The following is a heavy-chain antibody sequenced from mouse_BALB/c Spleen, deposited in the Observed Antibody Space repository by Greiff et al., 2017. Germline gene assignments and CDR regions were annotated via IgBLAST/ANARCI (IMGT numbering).Heavy chain of an antibody. J-gene: IGHJ4*01. CDR2: INPNNGGT. Sequence: EVKLQQSGPELVKPGASVKIPCKASGYTFTDYNMDWVKQSHGKSLEWIGDINPNNGGTIYNQKFKGKATLTVDKSSSTAYMELRSLTSEDTAVYYCARSPYGYDAMDYWGQGTSVTVSS. D-gene: IGHD1-2*01. CDR3: ARSPYGYDAMDY. V-gene: IGHV1-18*01. CDR1: GYTFTDYN.